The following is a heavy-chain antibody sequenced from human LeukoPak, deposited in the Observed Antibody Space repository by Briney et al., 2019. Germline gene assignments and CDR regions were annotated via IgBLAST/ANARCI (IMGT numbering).Heavy chain of an antibody. J-gene: IGHJ4*02. CDR1: GFTFSSNT. D-gene: IGHD5-12*01. V-gene: IGHV3-21*01. CDR3: ARDRSGYDYRVSSYGPWYFDY. CDR2: ISSGSTYI. Sequence: PGGSLRLSCAASGFTFSSNTMNWVRQAPGKGLEWVSSISSGSTYIYYADSVKGRFTISRDNAKNSLYLQMNSLRAEDTAVYYCARDRSGYDYRVSSYGPWYFDYWGQGTLVTVSS.